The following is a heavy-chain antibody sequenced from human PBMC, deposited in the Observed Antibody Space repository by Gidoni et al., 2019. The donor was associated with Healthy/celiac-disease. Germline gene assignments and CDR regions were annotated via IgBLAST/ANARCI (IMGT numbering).Heavy chain of an antibody. J-gene: IGHJ6*02. CDR2: ISAYNGNT. Sequence: QVQLVQSGAEVKKPGASVKVSCKASGSTFTSSGISSVRQSPGQGLEWTGWISAYNGNTNNAQKLQGRVTMTTDTSTSTAYMELRSLRSDDTAVYYCARGGWGIAAPIARDYYYGMDVWGQGTTVTVSS. D-gene: IGHD6-13*01. CDR3: ARGGWGIAAPIARDYYYGMDV. V-gene: IGHV1-18*01. CDR1: GSTFTSSG.